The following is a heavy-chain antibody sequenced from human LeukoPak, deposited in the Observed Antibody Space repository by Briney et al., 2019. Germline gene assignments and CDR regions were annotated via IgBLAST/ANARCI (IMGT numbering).Heavy chain of an antibody. J-gene: IGHJ4*02. CDR1: GFTFSSYS. V-gene: IGHV3-21*01. Sequence: PGGSLRLSCAASGFTFSSYSMNWVRQAPGKGLEWVSSISSISSYIYYAYSVKGRFTISRDNAKNSLYLQMNSLRAEDTAVYYCARDPPYCSSTSCYEARYSLTFDYWGQGTLVTVSS. CDR2: ISSISSYI. D-gene: IGHD2-2*01. CDR3: ARDPPYCSSTSCYEARYSLTFDY.